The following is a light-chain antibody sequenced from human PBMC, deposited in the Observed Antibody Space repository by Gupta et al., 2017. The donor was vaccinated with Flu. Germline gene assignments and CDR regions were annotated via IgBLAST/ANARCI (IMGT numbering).Light chain of an antibody. CDR1: QSVSSSS. Sequence: EIVLTQSPGTLSLSPGEAATISCRASQSVSSSSLAWYQQKPGQAPRLIIYSASSSAFGIPDRFSGSGDEKDFTLTSCRREHEDFAVYYGHQDSRSITFGQGTKMDI. J-gene: IGKJ2*01. CDR3: HQDSRSIT. V-gene: IGKV3-20*01. CDR2: SAS.